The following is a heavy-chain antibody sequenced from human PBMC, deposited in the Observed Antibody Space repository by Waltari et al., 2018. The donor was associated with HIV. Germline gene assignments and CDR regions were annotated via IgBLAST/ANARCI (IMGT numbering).Heavy chain of an antibody. Sequence: LVESGGGVVRPGRALRLSCVASKFIFSASVMHWVRQAPGKGLEWVAVMAHDGTNRDHADSVKGRFSISRDNSKNTLYLQMNSLTTEDTAIYYCAKGAVTKGRYTMDTWGQGTTVTVSS. CDR3: AKGAVTKGRYTMDT. J-gene: IGHJ6*02. V-gene: IGHV3-30*18. D-gene: IGHD4-17*01. CDR2: MAHDGTNR. CDR1: KFIFSASV.